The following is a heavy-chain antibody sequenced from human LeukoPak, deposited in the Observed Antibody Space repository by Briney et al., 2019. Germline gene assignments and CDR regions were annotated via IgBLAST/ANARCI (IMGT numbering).Heavy chain of an antibody. CDR1: GGSITSYY. J-gene: IGHJ3*01. CDR2: IYYSGST. D-gene: IGHD6-19*01. CDR3: ARGLPGYSGGDDAFDF. V-gene: IGHV4-59*01. Sequence: PSETLSLTCTVSGGSITSYYWTWIRQPPGKGLEWIGYIYYSGSTNYNPSLKSRVTISVDTSKNQFSLKLRSVTAADTAMYYCARGLPGYSGGDDAFDFWGQGTVVTVS.